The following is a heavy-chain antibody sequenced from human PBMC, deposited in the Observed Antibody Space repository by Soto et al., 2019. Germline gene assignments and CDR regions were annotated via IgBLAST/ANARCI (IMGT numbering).Heavy chain of an antibody. J-gene: IGHJ4*02. V-gene: IGHV4-4*02. CDR3: ASRDPGTSVDY. CDR1: GGSFTSNNR. D-gene: IGHD1-7*01. Sequence: PSETLSLTCAVSGGSFTSNNRWTWVRQPPGQGLEWIGEIYRTGSTNYNPSLKSRVTISLDKSEKQISLKVTSLTAADTAVYYCASRDPGTSVDYWGQGTLVTVSS. CDR2: IYRTGST.